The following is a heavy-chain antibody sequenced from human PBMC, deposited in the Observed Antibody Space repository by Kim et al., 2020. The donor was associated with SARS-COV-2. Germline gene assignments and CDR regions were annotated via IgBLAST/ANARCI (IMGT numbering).Heavy chain of an antibody. CDR1: GYTFTGYY. CDR2: INPNSGGT. CDR3: ARGGTTGTTRHWFDP. V-gene: IGHV1-2*02. D-gene: IGHD1-1*01. Sequence: ASVKVSCKASGYTFTGYYMHWVRQAPGQGLEWMGWINPNSGGTNYAQKFQGRVTMTRDTSISTAYMELSRLRSDDTAVYYCARGGTTGTTRHWFDPWGQGTLVTVSS. J-gene: IGHJ5*02.